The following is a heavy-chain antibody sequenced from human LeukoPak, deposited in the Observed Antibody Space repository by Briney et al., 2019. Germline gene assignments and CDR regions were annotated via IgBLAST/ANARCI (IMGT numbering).Heavy chain of an antibody. D-gene: IGHD3-9*01. CDR1: GYSISSGYY. J-gene: IGHJ6*04. CDR2: IYHSGST. V-gene: IGHV4-38-2*01. Sequence: SETLSLTCAVSGYSISSGYYWGWIRQPPGKGLEWIGSIYHSGSTYYNPSLKGRVTISVDTSKNQFSLKLSSVTAADTAVYYCARQLRYFDWPKPLDVWGKGTTVTVSS. CDR3: ARQLRYFDWPKPLDV.